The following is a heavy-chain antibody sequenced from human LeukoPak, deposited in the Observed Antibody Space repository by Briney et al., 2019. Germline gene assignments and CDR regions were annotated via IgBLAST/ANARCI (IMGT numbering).Heavy chain of an antibody. CDR2: IYYSGST. CDR1: GGSISSHY. V-gene: IGHV4-59*11. CDR3: ARDSLDV. Sequence: SETLSLTCTVSGGSISSHYWSWIRQPPEKGLEWIGYIYYSGSTNYNPSLKSRVTISVDTSKNQFSLKLSSVTAADTAVYYCARDSLDVWGKGTTVTVSS. J-gene: IGHJ6*04.